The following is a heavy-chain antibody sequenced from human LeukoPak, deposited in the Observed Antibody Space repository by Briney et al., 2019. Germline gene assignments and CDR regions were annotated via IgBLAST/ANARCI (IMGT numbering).Heavy chain of an antibody. CDR3: AGYLLYDSSGYYYELGKGFAY. CDR1: GFTFDDYA. CDR2: ISWNSGST. V-gene: IGHV3-9*01. Sequence: PGGSLRLSCAASGFTFDDYAMHWVRQAPGKGLEWVSGISWNSGSTGYADSVKGRFTISRDNAKNSLYLQMNSLRAEDTALYYCAGYLLYDSSGYYYELGKGFAYWGQGTLVTVSS. D-gene: IGHD3-22*01. J-gene: IGHJ4*02.